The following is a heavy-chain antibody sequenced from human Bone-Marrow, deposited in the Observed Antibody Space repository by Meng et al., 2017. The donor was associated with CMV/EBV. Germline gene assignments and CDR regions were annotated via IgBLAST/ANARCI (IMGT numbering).Heavy chain of an antibody. CDR3: ATNSQSIAARRNWYYFDY. D-gene: IGHD6-6*01. Sequence: SETLSLTCTVSGYSISSGYYWGWIRQPPGKGLEWIGSIYHSGSTYYNPSLKSRVTISVDTSKNQFSLKLSSVTAADTAVYYCATNSQSIAARRNWYYFDYCGQGTLVTVSS. V-gene: IGHV4-38-2*02. J-gene: IGHJ4*02. CDR2: IYHSGST. CDR1: GYSISSGYY.